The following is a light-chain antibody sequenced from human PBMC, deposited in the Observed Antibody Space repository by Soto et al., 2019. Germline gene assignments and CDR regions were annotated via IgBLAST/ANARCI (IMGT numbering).Light chain of an antibody. V-gene: IGKV3-11*01. Sequence: EIVLTQSPATLSLSPGEGVTLSCRASQSVNNLAWYQQKPGQAPRLLIYDASNRATGIPARFSGSGSGTDFTLTITYLEPEDFAVYYCQQRANWPLCFGGGTKVEIK. CDR1: QSVNN. CDR2: DAS. CDR3: QQRANWPLC. J-gene: IGKJ4*01.